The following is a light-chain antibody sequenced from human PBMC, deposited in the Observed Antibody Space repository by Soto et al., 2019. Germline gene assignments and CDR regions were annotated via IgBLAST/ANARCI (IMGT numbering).Light chain of an antibody. Sequence: QSALTHPPSASGSLGQSVTISCTGTSSDIGDYNYVSWYQQHAGKAPKVMIYEVSQRPSGVPDRFSGSKSGNTASLTVSGLQAEDEADYYCGSYVGSKSFVFGGGTKLTVL. CDR1: SSDIGDYNY. CDR2: EVS. CDR3: GSYVGSKSFV. V-gene: IGLV2-8*01. J-gene: IGLJ3*02.